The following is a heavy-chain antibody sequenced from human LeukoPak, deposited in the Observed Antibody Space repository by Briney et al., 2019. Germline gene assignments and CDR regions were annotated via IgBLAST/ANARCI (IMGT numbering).Heavy chain of an antibody. V-gene: IGHV3-23*01. CDR2: ICGSGGRT. CDR3: AKLGRYYPNY. D-gene: IGHD3-10*01. Sequence: PGGALRLSCAASGFTFSSYAMSWVRQAPGTGLGWVSAICGSGGRTYYADSVKGRFTISRDNSRNTLYLQMDSLRAEDTAVYYCAKLGRYYPNYWGRGTLVTVSS. J-gene: IGHJ4*02. CDR1: GFTFSSYA.